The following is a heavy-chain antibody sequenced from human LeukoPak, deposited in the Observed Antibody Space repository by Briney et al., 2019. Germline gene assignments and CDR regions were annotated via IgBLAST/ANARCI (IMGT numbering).Heavy chain of an antibody. CDR1: GYTFTSYG. CDR2: ISAYNDNT. D-gene: IGHD2-2*01. J-gene: IGHJ4*02. V-gene: IGHV1-18*01. CDR3: ARDYRTDIVVVPADSFDY. Sequence: VASVKVSCKASGYTFTSYGISWVRQAPGQGLEWMGWISAYNDNTNYAQKLQGRVTMTTDTSTSTAYMELRSLRSDDTAVYYCARDYRTDIVVVPADSFDYWGQGTLVTVSS.